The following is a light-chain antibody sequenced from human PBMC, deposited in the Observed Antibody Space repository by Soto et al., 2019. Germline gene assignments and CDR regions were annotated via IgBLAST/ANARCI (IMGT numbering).Light chain of an antibody. CDR1: LSVSSY. J-gene: IGKJ5*01. V-gene: IGKV3-11*01. Sequence: VVTQSPPTRSLSRVERATLSFRTSLSVSSYLAWYQQKPGQAPRLLIYDASNRATGIPARFTGSGSGTDFNLTISTLEPEDFAVYYCQQRQYWPPITFGQGTRLEIK. CDR2: DAS. CDR3: QQRQYWPPIT.